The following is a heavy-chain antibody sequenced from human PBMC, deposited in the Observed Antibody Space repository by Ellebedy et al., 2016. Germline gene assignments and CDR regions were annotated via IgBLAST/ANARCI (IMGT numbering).Heavy chain of an antibody. V-gene: IGHV4-39*01. CDR3: ARNATGWYFDY. D-gene: IGHD6-19*01. CDR1: GGYMTGIHYY. J-gene: IGHJ4*01. Sequence: SETLSLTCTVSGGYMTGIHYYWGWIRQPPGKGLEWIGSVYYSGSTVYNPSLKSQITMSVDTSKNQFSVHLRSVTAADTAVYYCARNATGWYFDYWGQGALVTVSS. CDR2: VYYSGST.